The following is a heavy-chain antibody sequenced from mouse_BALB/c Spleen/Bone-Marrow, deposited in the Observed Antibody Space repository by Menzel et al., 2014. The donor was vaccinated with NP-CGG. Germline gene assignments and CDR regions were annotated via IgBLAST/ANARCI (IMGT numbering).Heavy chain of an antibody. CDR3: ARGAPFDY. CDR2: IYPGDGDT. Sequence: QVQLQQSGAELARPGASVKLSCKASGYTFTSYWMQWVKQRPGQGLEWIGAIYPGDGDTTYTQEFKGKVTLTADKSSSTAYMQLSSLASEDSAVYYCARGAPFDYWGQGTTLTVSS. CDR1: GYTFTSYW. V-gene: IGHV1-87*01. J-gene: IGHJ2*01.